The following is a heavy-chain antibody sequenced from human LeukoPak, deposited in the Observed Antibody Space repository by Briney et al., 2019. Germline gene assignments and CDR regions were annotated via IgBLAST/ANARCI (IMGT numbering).Heavy chain of an antibody. CDR1: GFTFDDYA. CDR3: AKSKDWYYFDY. Sequence: GGSLRLSCAASGFTFDDYAMHWVRQAPGKGLEWVSGISWNSGSIGYADSVKGRFTISRDNAKNSLYLQMNSLRAVDMALYYCAKSKDWYYFDYWGQGTLVTVSS. V-gene: IGHV3-9*03. D-gene: IGHD2-21*01. J-gene: IGHJ4*02. CDR2: ISWNSGSI.